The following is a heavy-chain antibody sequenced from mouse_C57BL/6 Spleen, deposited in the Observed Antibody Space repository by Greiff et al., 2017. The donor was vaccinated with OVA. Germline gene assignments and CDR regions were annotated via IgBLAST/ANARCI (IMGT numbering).Heavy chain of an antibody. Sequence: EVKVVESEGGLVQPGSSMKLSCTASGFTFSDYYMAWVRQVPEKGLEWVAKINYDGSSTYYLDSLKSRFIISRDNAKNILYLQMSSLKSEDTATYYCARGDGSSYGAMDYWGQGTSVTVSS. J-gene: IGHJ4*01. V-gene: IGHV5-16*01. CDR3: ARGDGSSYGAMDY. CDR2: INYDGSST. CDR1: GFTFSDYY. D-gene: IGHD1-1*01.